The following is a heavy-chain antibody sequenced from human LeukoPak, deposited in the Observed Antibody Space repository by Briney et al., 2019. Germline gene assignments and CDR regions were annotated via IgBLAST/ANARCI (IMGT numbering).Heavy chain of an antibody. CDR3: TRTRDYAMDV. V-gene: IGHV6-1*01. CDR1: GDSVSSDSAG. CDR2: TYYRSKWYT. J-gene: IGHJ6*02. Sequence: SQTLSLTCAISGDSVSSDSAGWNWIRQSPSRGLEWLGKTYYRSKWYTEYALSVKSRVSINQDTSKNQFSLQLNSVTPEDTAVYYCTRTRDYAMDVWGQGTTVTVSS.